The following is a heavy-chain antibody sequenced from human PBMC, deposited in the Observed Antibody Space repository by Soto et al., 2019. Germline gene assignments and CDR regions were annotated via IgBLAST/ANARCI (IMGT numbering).Heavy chain of an antibody. CDR1: GGSISSYY. CDR2: INHSGST. Sequence: SETLSLTCTVSGGSISSYYWSWIRQPPGKGLEWIGEINHSGSTNYNPSLKSRVTISVDASKNQFSLKLSSVTAADTAVYYCARAIAARPRNWYYYGMDVWGQGTTVTVSS. V-gene: IGHV4-34*01. D-gene: IGHD6-6*01. J-gene: IGHJ6*02. CDR3: ARAIAARPRNWYYYGMDV.